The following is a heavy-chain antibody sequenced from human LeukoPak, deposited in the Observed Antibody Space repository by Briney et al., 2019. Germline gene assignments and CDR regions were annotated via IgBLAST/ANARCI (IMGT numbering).Heavy chain of an antibody. Sequence: GASVTVSFKASGYTFTSYAMNWVRQAPGQGLEWMGWINTNTGNPTYAQGFTERFVFSLDTSVSTAYLQISSLKAEDTAVYYCARDFPHCSSTSCYTLNYYYGMDVWGQGTTVTVSS. CDR1: GYTFTSYA. D-gene: IGHD2-2*02. CDR3: ARDFPHCSSTSCYTLNYYYGMDV. CDR2: INTNTGNP. V-gene: IGHV7-4-1*02. J-gene: IGHJ6*02.